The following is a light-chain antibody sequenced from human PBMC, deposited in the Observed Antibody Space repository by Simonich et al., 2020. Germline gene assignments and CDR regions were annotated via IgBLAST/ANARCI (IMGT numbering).Light chain of an antibody. CDR1: QSIRSY. CDR3: QQSYSTPLT. J-gene: IGKJ4*01. CDR2: AAS. V-gene: IGKV1-39*01. Sequence: DIQMTQSPSSLSASVGDSVTITCRASQSIRSYLNWYQQKPGKAPKLLIYAASSLQIGVPSRFSGSGSWTDFTLTISSLQPEDFATYYCQQSYSTPLTFGGGTKVEIK.